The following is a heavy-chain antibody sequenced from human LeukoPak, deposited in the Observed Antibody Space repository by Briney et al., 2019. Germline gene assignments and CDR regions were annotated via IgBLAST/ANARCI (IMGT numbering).Heavy chain of an antibody. CDR3: ARERDSSFDY. Sequence: GGSLRLSCAASGFLFSDYYMSWIRQAPGKGLEWVSYMSSSSSYTYYADSVKGRFTISRDNAKNSLYLQMNSLRAEDTAVYYCARERDSSFDYWGQGTLVTVSS. V-gene: IGHV3-11*05. CDR1: GFLFSDYY. D-gene: IGHD6-19*01. J-gene: IGHJ4*02. CDR2: MSSSSSYT.